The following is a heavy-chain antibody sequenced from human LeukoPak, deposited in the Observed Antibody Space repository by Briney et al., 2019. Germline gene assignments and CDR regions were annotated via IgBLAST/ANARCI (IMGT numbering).Heavy chain of an antibody. J-gene: IGHJ4*02. CDR2: IWYDGSNK. D-gene: IGHD3-10*01. CDR1: GFTFSSYG. CDR3: AKDGATYGSGNYYDC. V-gene: IGHV3-30*02. Sequence: GGSLRLSCAASGFTFSSYGMHWVRQAPGKGLEWVAFIWYDGSNKYYTDSVKGRLTVSRDNSKNTLYLQMNSLRVADTAVYYCAKDGATYGSGNYYDCWGQGTLVTVPS.